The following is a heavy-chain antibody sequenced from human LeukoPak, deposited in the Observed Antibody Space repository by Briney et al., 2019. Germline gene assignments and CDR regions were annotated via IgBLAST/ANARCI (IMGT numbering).Heavy chain of an antibody. CDR3: ARRRDILTGYDY. V-gene: IGHV4-59*08. CDR1: GGSISSYY. Sequence: SETLSLTCTVSGGSISSYYWSWIRQPPGKGLEWIGFIYYSGSTNYNPSLKSRVTISVDTSKNQFSLKLSSVTAADTAVYYCARRRDILTGYDYWGQGTLVTVSS. CDR2: IYYSGST. D-gene: IGHD3-9*01. J-gene: IGHJ4*02.